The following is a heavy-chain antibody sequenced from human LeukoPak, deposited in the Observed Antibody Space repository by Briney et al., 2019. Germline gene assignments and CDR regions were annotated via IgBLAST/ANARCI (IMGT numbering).Heavy chain of an antibody. CDR1: GYTFTSYD. D-gene: IGHD3/OR15-3a*01. J-gene: IGHJ5*02. Sequence: GASVKVSCKASGYTFTSYDINWVRQATGQGPEWMGWMNPNSGNTGYAQKFQGRVTMTRNTSISTAYMELSSLRSEDTAVYYCARAHNGLNWFDPWGQGTLVTVSS. CDR2: MNPNSGNT. V-gene: IGHV1-8*01. CDR3: ARAHNGLNWFDP.